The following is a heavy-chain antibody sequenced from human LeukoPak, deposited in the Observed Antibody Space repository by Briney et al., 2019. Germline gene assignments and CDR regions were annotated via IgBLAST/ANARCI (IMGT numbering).Heavy chain of an antibody. CDR3: ARDLSAVAGTDYFDY. J-gene: IGHJ4*02. CDR1: GYTFTGYY. Sequence: ASVKVSCKASGYTFTGYYMHWVRQAPGQGLEWMGWINTNTGNPTYAQGFTGRFVFSLDTSVSTAYLQISSLKAEDTAVYYCARDLSAVAGTDYFDYWDQGTLVTVSS. V-gene: IGHV7-4-1*02. CDR2: INTNTGNP. D-gene: IGHD6-19*01.